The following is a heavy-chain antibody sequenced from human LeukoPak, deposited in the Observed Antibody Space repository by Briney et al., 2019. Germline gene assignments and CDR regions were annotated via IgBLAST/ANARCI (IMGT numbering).Heavy chain of an antibody. V-gene: IGHV3-53*01. D-gene: IGHD5-18*01. CDR1: GFTVSGNY. CDR3: ANDLYGADTSMNT. J-gene: IGHJ5*02. Sequence: GGSLRLSCAASGFTVSGNYMNWVRQAPGMGLEWVSVIYSDGTTYYADSVKGRFTVSRDNFKNTLYLQMNSLRAEDTAVYYCANDLYGADTSMNTWGQGTLVTVSS. CDR2: IYSDGTT.